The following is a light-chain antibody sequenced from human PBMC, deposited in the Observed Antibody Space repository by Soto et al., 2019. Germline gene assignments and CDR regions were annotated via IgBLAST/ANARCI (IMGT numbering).Light chain of an antibody. CDR1: SSDVGTYNL. CDR3: CSYAGSVYV. CDR2: DVS. V-gene: IGLV2-23*02. Sequence: QSALTQPASVSGSPGQSITISCTGTSSDVGTYNLVSWFQQHPGKAPKLMIYDVSKRPSGVSNRFSASKSGNTASLTISGLQAEDEADYYCCSYAGSVYVFGTGTKLTVL. J-gene: IGLJ1*01.